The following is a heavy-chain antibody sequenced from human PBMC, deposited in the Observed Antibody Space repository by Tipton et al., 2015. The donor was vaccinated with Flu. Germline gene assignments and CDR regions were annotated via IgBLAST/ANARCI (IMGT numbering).Heavy chain of an antibody. CDR2: IDYSGST. V-gene: IGHV4-31*03. D-gene: IGHD4-23*01. Sequence: TLSLTCTVSGGSIGGDGGGLYWNRIPPRPREGPEWDGYIDYSGSTHYNPSLRSRITISRNTSKNHFPLKVKSVTAAGTAVYYCARDRGDYSGTPGYFDYWGQGTLVPVSS. J-gene: IGHJ4*02. CDR1: GGSIGGDGGGLY. CDR3: ARDRGDYSGTPGYFDY.